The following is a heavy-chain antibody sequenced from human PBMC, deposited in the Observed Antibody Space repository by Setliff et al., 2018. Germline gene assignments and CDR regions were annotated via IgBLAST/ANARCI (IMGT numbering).Heavy chain of an antibody. Sequence: PGGSLRLSCAASGFTFSSYAMSWVRQAPGKGMEWVSAISGSVGSTYYAYSVKGRFTISRDNSDNTLYLQMNSLRAEDTAVYYCVREALAGTNDAFDVWGQGTLVTVSS. J-gene: IGHJ3*01. D-gene: IGHD6-19*01. CDR2: ISGSVGST. CDR1: GFTFSSYA. V-gene: IGHV3-23*01. CDR3: VREALAGTNDAFDV.